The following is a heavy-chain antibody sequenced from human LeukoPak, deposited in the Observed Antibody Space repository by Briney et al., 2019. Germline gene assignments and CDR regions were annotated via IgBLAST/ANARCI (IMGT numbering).Heavy chain of an antibody. CDR2: INHSGST. V-gene: IGHV4-34*01. D-gene: IGHD6-19*01. CDR3: ASRLYSSGYHDALDI. Sequence: SETLSLTCAVYGGSLSGYYWSWIRQPPGKGLEWIGEINHSGSTNYNPSLKSRVTISVDTSKNQFSLKLSSVTAADTAVYYCASRLYSSGYHDALDIWGQGTMVTVSS. J-gene: IGHJ3*02. CDR1: GGSLSGYY.